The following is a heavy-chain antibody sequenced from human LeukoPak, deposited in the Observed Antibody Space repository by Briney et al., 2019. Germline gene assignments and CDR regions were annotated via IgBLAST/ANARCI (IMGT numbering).Heavy chain of an antibody. D-gene: IGHD1-26*01. CDR2: IRTSSSAT. Sequence: GRSLRLSCAGSGFTFGSYAINWVPQAPGKGLEWGSAIRTSSSATYYADSVKGRFATSRDDSRSTVFLQMNSLRAEETAVYYCARGRVGALLHALDIWGQGTLVAVSS. CDR3: ARGRVGALLHALDI. V-gene: IGHV3-23*01. J-gene: IGHJ3*02. CDR1: GFTFGSYA.